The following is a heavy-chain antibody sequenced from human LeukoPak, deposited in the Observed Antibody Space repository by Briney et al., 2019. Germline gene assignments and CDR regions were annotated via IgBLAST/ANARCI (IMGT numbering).Heavy chain of an antibody. J-gene: IGHJ4*02. CDR2: ISYDGSNK. Sequence: GGSLRLSCAASGFTFSSYAMHWVRQAPGKGLEWVAVISYDGSNKYYADSVKGRVTISRDNSKNTLYLQMNSLRAEDTAVYYCARDVYGGNPVYWGQGTLVTVSS. V-gene: IGHV3-30*04. D-gene: IGHD4-23*01. CDR1: GFTFSSYA. CDR3: ARDVYGGNPVY.